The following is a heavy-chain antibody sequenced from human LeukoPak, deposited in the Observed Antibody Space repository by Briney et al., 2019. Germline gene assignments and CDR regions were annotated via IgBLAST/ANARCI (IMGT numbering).Heavy chain of an antibody. CDR3: TRSLGVVIHGGMDV. D-gene: IGHD3-3*01. CDR2: IYYTGST. V-gene: IGHV4-59*01. CDR1: GGSISSYH. J-gene: IGHJ6*02. Sequence: KPSETLSLTCTVSGGSISSYHWSWIRQPPGKGLEWNGHIYYTGSTNYNPSLKSQVTISLDTSKNQFSLKLSSVTAADTAVYYCTRSLGVVIHGGMDVWGQGTTVTVSS.